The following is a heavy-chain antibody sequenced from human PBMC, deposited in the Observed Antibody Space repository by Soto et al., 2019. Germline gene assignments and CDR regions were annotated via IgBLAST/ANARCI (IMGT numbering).Heavy chain of an antibody. CDR1: EFTFSSYA. V-gene: IGHV3-23*01. Sequence: EVQLLESGGGLVQPGGSLRLSCAASEFTFSSYAMRWVRKAPGKGLEWVSAISGSGGSTYYADSVKGRFTISRDNSKNTLYLQMNSLRAEDTAVYYCARRGSGSYYDYWGQGTLVTVSS. J-gene: IGHJ4*02. D-gene: IGHD1-26*01. CDR2: ISGSGGST. CDR3: ARRGSGSYYDY.